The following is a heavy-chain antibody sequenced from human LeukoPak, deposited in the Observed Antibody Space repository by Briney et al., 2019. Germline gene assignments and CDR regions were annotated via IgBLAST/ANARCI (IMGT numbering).Heavy chain of an antibody. CDR3: ARGGYYDFWSGGYYYYYMDV. V-gene: IGHV3-23*01. D-gene: IGHD3-3*01. Sequence: AGGSLRLSCAASGFTFNNYAMSWVRQAPGKGLEWVSAISGSGGSTYYADSVKGRFTISRDSSKNTLYLQMNSLTAEDTAVYYCARGGYYDFWSGGYYYYYMDVWGKGTTVTVSS. J-gene: IGHJ6*03. CDR2: ISGSGGST. CDR1: GFTFNNYA.